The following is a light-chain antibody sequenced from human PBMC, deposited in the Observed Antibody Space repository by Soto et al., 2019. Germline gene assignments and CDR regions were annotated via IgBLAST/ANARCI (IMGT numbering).Light chain of an antibody. CDR1: SSNIGSNY. Sequence: QYVLXQQPAASRTPGHRITISCSGSSSNIGSNYVYWFQQLPGAAPKRLIYRNNQRPSGVPDRFSGSKSGTSASLAISGLRSEDGADYYCATWEDNLTARVFGGGTKVTVL. V-gene: IGLV1-47*01. CDR3: ATWEDNLTARV. CDR2: RNN. J-gene: IGLJ3*02.